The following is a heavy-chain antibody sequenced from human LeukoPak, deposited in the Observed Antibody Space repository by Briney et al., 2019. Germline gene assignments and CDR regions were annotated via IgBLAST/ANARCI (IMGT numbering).Heavy chain of an antibody. Sequence: GGSLRLSCAASGFTISDYGLVWVRQAPGKGLEWVSGSRSGGANNFYADAVKGRFTISRDNSKNTLYLQMNSLRADDTAVYYRGRDPNGDYLGAFEFWGHGTTVIVSS. J-gene: IGHJ3*01. D-gene: IGHD4-17*01. CDR1: GFTISDYG. CDR2: SRSGGANN. CDR3: GRDPNGDYLGAFEF. V-gene: IGHV3-23*01.